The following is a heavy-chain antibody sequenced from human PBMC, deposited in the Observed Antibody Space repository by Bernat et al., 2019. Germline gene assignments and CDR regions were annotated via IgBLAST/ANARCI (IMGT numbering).Heavy chain of an antibody. J-gene: IGHJ6*02. Sequence: EVQLVESGGGLVQPGGSLKLSCAASGFTFSGSAMHWVRQASGKGLEWVGRIRSKANSYATAYAASVKGRFTISRDDSKNTAYLQMNSLKTEDTAVYYCVYGDYYYYGMDVWGQGTTVTVSS. CDR1: GFTFSGSA. V-gene: IGHV3-73*01. D-gene: IGHD4-17*01. CDR2: IRSKANSYAT. CDR3: VYGDYYYYGMDV.